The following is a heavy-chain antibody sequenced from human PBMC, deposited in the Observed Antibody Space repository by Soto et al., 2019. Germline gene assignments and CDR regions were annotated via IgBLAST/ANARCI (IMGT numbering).Heavy chain of an antibody. V-gene: IGHV5-51*01. CDR2: IYPGDSDT. J-gene: IGHJ6*02. CDR1: GYSFTSYW. CDR3: ARSHYYDSSGYNYYYYYGMDA. Sequence: PGESLKISCKGSGYSFTSYWIGWVRQMPGKGLEWMGIIYPGDSDTRYSPSFQGQVTISADKSISTAYLQWSSLKASDTAMYYCARSHYYDSSGYNYYYYYGMDAWGQGTTVTVSS. D-gene: IGHD3-22*01.